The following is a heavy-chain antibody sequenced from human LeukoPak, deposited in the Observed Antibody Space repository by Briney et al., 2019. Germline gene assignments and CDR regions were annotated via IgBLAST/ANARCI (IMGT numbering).Heavy chain of an antibody. CDR3: ARNDYYDSSGYYKF. Sequence: GASVKVSCKASGYTFTSHGFSWVRQAPGQGLEWMGLISAYSGSTNYAQKLQGRVTMTTDTSTSTAYMELRSLRSDDTAVYYCARNDYYDSSGYYKFWGQGTLVTVSS. CDR1: GYTFTSHG. D-gene: IGHD3-22*01. J-gene: IGHJ4*02. CDR2: ISAYSGST. V-gene: IGHV1-18*01.